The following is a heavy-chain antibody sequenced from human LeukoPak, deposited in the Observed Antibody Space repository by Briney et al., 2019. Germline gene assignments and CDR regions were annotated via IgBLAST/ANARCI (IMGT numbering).Heavy chain of an antibody. D-gene: IGHD3-3*01. J-gene: IGHJ4*02. V-gene: IGHV2-5*01. CDR2: LNGYVDE. Sequence: SGPTLVNPTQTLTLTCTFAGFSLTSNGVAVAWIRQPPGKPLERLALLNGYVDERYTPSLKSRRSSSYATSNNLTFLTMSHIYSVDTATYYCAHRPGDFWIGYRFDFWGQGTLVTVSS. CDR3: AHRPGDFWIGYRFDF. CDR1: GFSLTSNGVA.